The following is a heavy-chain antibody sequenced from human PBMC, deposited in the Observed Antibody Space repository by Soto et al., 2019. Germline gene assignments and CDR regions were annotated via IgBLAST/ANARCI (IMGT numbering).Heavy chain of an antibody. CDR3: ARDMTRTVVPYFDF. Sequence: SVKVSCKASGGTFSNYVVSWVRQAPGQGLEWMGRIIPISGAANYAQKFQGRVTITADKSTSTSYMELSSLRSEDTAVYYCARDMTRTVVPYFDFWGQGTLVTVSS. CDR2: IIPISGAA. CDR1: GGTFSNYV. D-gene: IGHD1-7*01. V-gene: IGHV1-69*06. J-gene: IGHJ4*02.